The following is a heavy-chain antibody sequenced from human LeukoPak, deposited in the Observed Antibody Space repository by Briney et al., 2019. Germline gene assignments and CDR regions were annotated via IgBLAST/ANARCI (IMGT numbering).Heavy chain of an antibody. CDR1: GGSISSGSYY. Sequence: SQTLSLTCTVSGGSISSGSYYWSWIRQPAGKGLEWIGRIYTSGSTNYNPSLKSRVTISVDTSKNQFSLKLSSVTAADTAVYYCARDPTRYCSGGSCAGYWGQGTLVTVSS. D-gene: IGHD2-15*01. CDR2: IYTSGST. CDR3: ARDPTRYCSGGSCAGY. J-gene: IGHJ4*02. V-gene: IGHV4-61*02.